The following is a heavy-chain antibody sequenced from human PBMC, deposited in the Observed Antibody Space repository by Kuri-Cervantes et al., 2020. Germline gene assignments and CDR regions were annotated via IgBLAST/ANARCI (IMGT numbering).Heavy chain of an antibody. D-gene: IGHD1-26*01. J-gene: IGHJ4*02. CDR2: IKQDGSEK. V-gene: IGHV3-7*01. CDR1: GFTFSSYW. Sequence: GESLKISCAASGFTFSSYWMSWVRQAPGKGLEWVANIKQDGSEKYYADSVKGRFTISRDNAKNSLYLQMNSLRDEDTAVYYCATFPKWGFDYWGQGTLVTVSS. CDR3: ATFPKWGFDY.